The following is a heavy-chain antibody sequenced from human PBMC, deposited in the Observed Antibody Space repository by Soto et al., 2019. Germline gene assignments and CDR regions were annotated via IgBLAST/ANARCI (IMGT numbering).Heavy chain of an antibody. J-gene: IGHJ6*02. CDR3: ARSPNHYYYGFDV. Sequence: SETLSLTCTVSGGSVSSGDYFWSWLRQSPGKRLEWIAYIYYSGSANYNPSLKSRATISVDTSKSQVSLTLTSMTAADAALYYCARSPNHYYYGFDVWGQGTAVTVSS. CDR1: GGSVSSGDYF. V-gene: IGHV4-61*08. CDR2: IYYSGSA.